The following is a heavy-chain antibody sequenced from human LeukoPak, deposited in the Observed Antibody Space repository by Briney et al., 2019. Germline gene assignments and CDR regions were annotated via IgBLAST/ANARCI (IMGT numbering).Heavy chain of an antibody. V-gene: IGHV4-59*12. D-gene: IGHD6-13*01. CDR3: ARRTHSGYSSSWYAYNWFDP. Sequence: SETLSLTCTVSGGSISSYYWSWIRQPPGKGLEWIGYIYYSGSTNYNPSLKSRVTISVDTSKNQFSLKLSSVTAADTAVYYCARRTHSGYSSSWYAYNWFDPWGQGTLVTVSS. CDR1: GGSISSYY. J-gene: IGHJ5*02. CDR2: IYYSGST.